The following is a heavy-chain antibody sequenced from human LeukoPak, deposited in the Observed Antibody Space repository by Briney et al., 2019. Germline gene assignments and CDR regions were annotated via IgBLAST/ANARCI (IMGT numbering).Heavy chain of an antibody. V-gene: IGHV4-38-2*02. Sequence: PSETLSLTCAVSGYSISSGYYWDWIRQPPRKGLEWIGTVYHSGTTFYNSSLKSRITISVDTSKNQFSLKLSSVTAADTAVYFCARDERFGVLNFWGQGTLVTVSS. CDR3: ARDERFGVLNF. J-gene: IGHJ4*02. D-gene: IGHD3-16*01. CDR1: GYSISSGYY. CDR2: VYHSGTT.